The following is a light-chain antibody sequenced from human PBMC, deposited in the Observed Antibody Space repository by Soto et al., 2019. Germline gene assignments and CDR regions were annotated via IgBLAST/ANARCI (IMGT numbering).Light chain of an antibody. CDR1: SSDVGSYNL. V-gene: IGLV2-23*02. Sequence: ALTQPASVSGSPGQSITISCTGTSSDVGSYNLVSWYQQHPGKAPKFMIYEVSKRPSGVSNRFSGSKSGNTASLTISGLQSEDEADYYCCSYAGSSTFVYVFGTGTKVTVL. CDR3: CSYAGSSTFVYV. CDR2: EVS. J-gene: IGLJ1*01.